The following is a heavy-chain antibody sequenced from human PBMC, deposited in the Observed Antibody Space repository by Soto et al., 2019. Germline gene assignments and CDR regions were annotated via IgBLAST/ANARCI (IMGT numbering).Heavy chain of an antibody. V-gene: IGHV4-31*03. J-gene: IGHJ5*02. D-gene: IGHD6-25*01. CDR2: IYYSGST. CDR3: GSASPQPGYSSGGFFAP. Sequence: QVQLQESGPGLVKPSQTLSLICTVSGGSINSGGYYWSWIRQHPGKGLEWIGYIYYSGSTYYNPSLGVGFPFPGGGWSNNSPRTVRPVPARHRAFFFWGSASPQPGYSSGGFFAPWGQGPLV. CDR1: GGSINSGGYY.